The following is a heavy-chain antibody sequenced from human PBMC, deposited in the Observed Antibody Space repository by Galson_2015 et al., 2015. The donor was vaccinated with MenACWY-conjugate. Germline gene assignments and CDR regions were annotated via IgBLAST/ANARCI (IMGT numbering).Heavy chain of an antibody. V-gene: IGHV4-59*08. CDR2: IRVTVSI. CDR3: ARFPSWGSSFGYFDY. Sequence: SASLSLTCTVSGASISIHHSSWFRQPPGEGLEWIAYIRVTVSITDNPSLKSRVTMSAYKSSNHFSLRMISVTVADTAVYYGARFPSWGSSFGYFDYWGQGIMVAVSS. J-gene: IGHJ4*02. D-gene: IGHD7-27*01. CDR1: GASISIHH.